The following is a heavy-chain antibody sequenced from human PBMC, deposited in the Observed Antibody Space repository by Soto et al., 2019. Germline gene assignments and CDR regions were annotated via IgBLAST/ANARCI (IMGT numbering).Heavy chain of an antibody. Sequence: SETLSLTCTVSGVSISSGGYYWTWIRQHPQKCLEWIGHIYYSGSTYYNPSLKSRVTVSVDTSKNQFSLKLSSVTAADTAVYYCAREYYYDSSGFDYWGQGTLVTVSS. J-gene: IGHJ4*02. CDR3: AREYYYDSSGFDY. CDR1: GVSISSGGYY. V-gene: IGHV4-31*03. D-gene: IGHD3-22*01. CDR2: IYYSGST.